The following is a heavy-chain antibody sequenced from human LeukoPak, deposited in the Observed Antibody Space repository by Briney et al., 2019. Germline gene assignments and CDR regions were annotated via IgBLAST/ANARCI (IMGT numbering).Heavy chain of an antibody. CDR2: IYYSGST. CDR1: GGSISSHY. J-gene: IGHJ4*02. V-gene: IGHV4-59*11. Sequence: SETLSLTCTVSGGSISSHYWSWIRQPPGKGLEWIGYIYYSGSTNYNPSLKSRVTISVDTSKNQFSLKLSSVTAADTAAYYCARVEYSYGFFDYWGQGTLVTVSS. D-gene: IGHD5-18*01. CDR3: ARVEYSYGFFDY.